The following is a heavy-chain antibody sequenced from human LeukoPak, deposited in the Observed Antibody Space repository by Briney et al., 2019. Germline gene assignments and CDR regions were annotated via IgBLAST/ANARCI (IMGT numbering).Heavy chain of an antibody. V-gene: IGHV3-7*03. CDR1: GFTFSSYW. CDR3: ARESLNYYFDY. D-gene: IGHD1-1*01. CDR2: IKQDGSEK. J-gene: IGHJ4*02. Sequence: QPGGSLRLSCAASGFTFSSYWMSWVRQAPGRGLEWVANIKQDGSEKYYVDSVKGRFTISRDNAKNSLYLQMNSLRAEDTAVYYCARESLNYYFDYWGQGTLVTVSS.